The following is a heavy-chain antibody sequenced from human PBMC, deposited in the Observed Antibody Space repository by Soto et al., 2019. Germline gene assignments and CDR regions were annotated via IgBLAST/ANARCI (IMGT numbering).Heavy chain of an antibody. V-gene: IGHV3-23*01. Sequence: GGSLRLSCAASGFTFSSYAMSWVRQAPGKGLEWVSAISGSGGSTYYADSVKGRFTISRDNSKNTLFLQMNSLRAEDTAVYYCAKSALRFLEWLSDYYYYMDVWGKGTTVTVSS. D-gene: IGHD3-3*01. CDR1: GFTFSSYA. CDR2: ISGSGGST. CDR3: AKSALRFLEWLSDYYYYMDV. J-gene: IGHJ6*03.